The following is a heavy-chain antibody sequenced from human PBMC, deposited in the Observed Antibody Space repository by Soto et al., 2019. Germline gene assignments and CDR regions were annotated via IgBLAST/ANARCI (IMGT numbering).Heavy chain of an antibody. J-gene: IGHJ6*03. CDR2: ISYDGSNK. Sequence: GGSLRLSCAASGFTFSSYGMHWVRQAPGKELEWVAVISYDGSNKYYADSVKGRFTISRDNSKNTLYLQMNSLRAEDTAVYYCAKDLSGYSNYYYYMDVWGKGTTVTVSS. V-gene: IGHV3-30*18. D-gene: IGHD3-22*01. CDR1: GFTFSSYG. CDR3: AKDLSGYSNYYYYMDV.